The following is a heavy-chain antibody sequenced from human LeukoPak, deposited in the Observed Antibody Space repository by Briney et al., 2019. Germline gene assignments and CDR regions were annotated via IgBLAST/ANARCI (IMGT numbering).Heavy chain of an antibody. J-gene: IGHJ4*02. Sequence: ASVKVSCKTSGYTFSMNVIHWMCQAPGQRLEWMGWINTGTGKTKYSQKFQGRLSITRDTSANTTSMELSSLRSEDTAVFYCARDKRSSPYYLFDHWGQGTLVTVSS. V-gene: IGHV1-3*04. CDR2: INTGTGKT. D-gene: IGHD1-26*01. CDR1: GYTFSMNV. CDR3: ARDKRSSPYYLFDH.